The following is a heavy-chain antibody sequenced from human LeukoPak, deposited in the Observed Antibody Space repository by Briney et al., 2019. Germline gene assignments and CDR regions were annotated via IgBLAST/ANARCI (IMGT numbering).Heavy chain of an antibody. Sequence: GGSLRLSCAASGFTFDDYAMHWVRQAPGKGLEWVSGISWNSGSIGYADSVKGRFTISRDNAKNSLYLQMSSLRAEDMALYYCAKDIGGTYYDFWSGPTGYMDVWGKGTTVTVSS. CDR1: GFTFDDYA. CDR2: ISWNSGSI. D-gene: IGHD3-3*01. J-gene: IGHJ6*03. CDR3: AKDIGGTYYDFWSGPTGYMDV. V-gene: IGHV3-9*03.